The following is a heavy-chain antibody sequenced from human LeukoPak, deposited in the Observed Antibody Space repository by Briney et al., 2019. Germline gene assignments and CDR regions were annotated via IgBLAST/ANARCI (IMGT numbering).Heavy chain of an antibody. CDR2: IIPIFGTT. V-gene: IGHV1-69*05. CDR1: GYTFTSYG. J-gene: IGHJ4*02. Sequence: GASVKVSCKASGYTFTSYGISWVRQAPGQGLERMGRIIPIFGTTNYAQKFQGRVTIITDESTSTAYMELSSLRSEDTAVYYCAGTSGSYYLFSLDYWGQGTLVTVSS. D-gene: IGHD1-26*01. CDR3: AGTSGSYYLFSLDY.